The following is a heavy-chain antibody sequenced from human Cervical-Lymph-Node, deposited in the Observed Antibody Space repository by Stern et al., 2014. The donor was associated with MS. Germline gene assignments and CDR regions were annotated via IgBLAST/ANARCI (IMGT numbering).Heavy chain of an antibody. D-gene: IGHD3-16*01. CDR3: ARRGSNASADTT. V-gene: IGHV4-59*01. CDR1: GGSISSYY. Sequence: QLQLQESGPGLLKPSETLSLTCTVSGGSISSYYCSWIRQPPGKGLEWIGDIYSSGSANYNPSLKTRVTMSVDTAKNQFSLNVTSVTAADTAVYYCARRGSNASADTTWGLGALVTVSS. CDR2: IYSSGSA. J-gene: IGHJ5*02.